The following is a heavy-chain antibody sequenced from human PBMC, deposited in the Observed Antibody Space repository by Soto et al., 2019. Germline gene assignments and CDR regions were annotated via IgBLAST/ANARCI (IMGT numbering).Heavy chain of an antibody. D-gene: IGHD5-18*01. Sequence: SETLSLTCTVSGGSISSYYWSWIRQPPGKGLEWIGYIYYSGSTYYNPSLKSRVTISVDTSKNQFSLKLSSVTAADTAVYYCARDRGKGYNFYYYYGMDVWGQGTTVTVSS. CDR1: GGSISSYY. V-gene: IGHV4-59*12. CDR2: IYYSGST. CDR3: ARDRGKGYNFYYYYGMDV. J-gene: IGHJ6*02.